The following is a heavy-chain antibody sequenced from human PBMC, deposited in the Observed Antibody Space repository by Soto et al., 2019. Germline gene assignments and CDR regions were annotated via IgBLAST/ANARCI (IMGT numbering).Heavy chain of an antibody. CDR2: IWYDGTQK. J-gene: IGHJ4*02. CDR3: ARAGGTTVTGLWHFDS. D-gene: IGHD4-17*01. V-gene: IGHV3-33*01. Sequence: TGGSLRLSCEASGFTFNTYSMHWVRQPPGKGLEWLAAIWYDGTQKYYADSVKGRFIISRDNSKKTLYLEMNSLRAEDTAVYYCARAGGTTVTGLWHFDSWGQGTQVTVSS. CDR1: GFTFNTYS.